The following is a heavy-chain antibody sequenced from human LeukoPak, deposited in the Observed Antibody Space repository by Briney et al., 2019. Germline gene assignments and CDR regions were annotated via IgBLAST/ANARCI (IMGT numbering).Heavy chain of an antibody. CDR3: VTEFYGSYNF. D-gene: IGHD1-26*01. Sequence: GGSLRLSCAASGFTFSDAWMSWVRQAPGKGLEWVGHIKSKTDGGTTDYPAPVKDRFTISRDDSRNTLYLQMNSLKTEDTAVYYCVTEFYGSYNFWGRRILVTVSS. CDR2: IKSKTDGGTT. CDR1: GFTFSDAW. J-gene: IGHJ4*02. V-gene: IGHV3-15*01.